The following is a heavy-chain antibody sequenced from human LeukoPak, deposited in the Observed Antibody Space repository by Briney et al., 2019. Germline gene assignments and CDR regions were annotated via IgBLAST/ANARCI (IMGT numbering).Heavy chain of an antibody. CDR3: ANSLAYCGGDCYLNAFDI. V-gene: IGHV4-61*02. CDR1: GGSLSSGSYY. J-gene: IGHJ3*02. D-gene: IGHD2-21*01. Sequence: SRTLSLTCTVSGGSLSSGSYYWSWIRKPAGTGLEWIGRIYTSGSTHYKASLKSRGTISVDESKNQFSLKLSSVTAADTAVYYCANSLAYCGGDCYLNAFDIWGQGTMVTVSS. CDR2: IYTSGST.